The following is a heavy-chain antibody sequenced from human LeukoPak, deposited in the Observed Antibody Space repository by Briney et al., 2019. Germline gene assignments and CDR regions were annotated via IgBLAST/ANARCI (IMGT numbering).Heavy chain of an antibody. D-gene: IGHD6-6*01. CDR2: ISSSSSYI. Sequence: GGSLRLSCAASGFTFSSYRMTWVRQAPGKGLEWVSSISSSSSYIYYADSVKGRFTISRDNAKNSLYLQMNSLRAEDTAVYYCARDPYSSSSLFDYWGQGTLVTVSS. J-gene: IGHJ4*02. V-gene: IGHV3-21*01. CDR3: ARDPYSSSSLFDY. CDR1: GFTFSSYR.